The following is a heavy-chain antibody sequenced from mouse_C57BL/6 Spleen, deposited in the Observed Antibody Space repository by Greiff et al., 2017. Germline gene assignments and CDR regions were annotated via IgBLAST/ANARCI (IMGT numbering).Heavy chain of an antibody. CDR1: GYTFTSYW. CDR3: ARGGYYPHDCAMDD. D-gene: IGHD2-3*01. J-gene: IGHJ4*01. Sequence: QVQLQQPGAELVKPGASVKLSCTASGYTFTSYWMHWVKQRPGRGLEWIGRIDPNSGGTKYNEKFKSKATLTVDKPSSTAYMQLKRQTSEDSAVEYCARGGYYPHDCAMDDWGQGTSVTVSS. V-gene: IGHV1-72*01. CDR2: IDPNSGGT.